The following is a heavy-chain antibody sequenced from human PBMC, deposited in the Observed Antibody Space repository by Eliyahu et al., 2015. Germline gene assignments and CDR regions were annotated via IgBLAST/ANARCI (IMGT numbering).Heavy chain of an antibody. J-gene: IGHJ6*02. CDR2: INHSGST. V-gene: IGHV4-34*01. CDR1: GGSFSGYY. D-gene: IGHD2-15*01. Sequence: QVQLQQWGAGLLKPSETLSLTCAVYGGSFSGYYWSWIRQPPGKGLEWIGEINHSGSTNYNPSLKSRVTISVDTSKNQFSLKLSSVTAADTAVYYCARQAVVVVAATYYYYGMDVWGQGTTVTVSS. CDR3: ARQAVVVVAATYYYYGMDV.